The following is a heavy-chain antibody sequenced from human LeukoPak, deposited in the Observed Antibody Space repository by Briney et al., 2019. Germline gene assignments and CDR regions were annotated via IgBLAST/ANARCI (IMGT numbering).Heavy chain of an antibody. V-gene: IGHV3-15*07. D-gene: IGHD3-3*01. CDR1: GFTFSNAW. CDR2: IKSKTDGGTT. J-gene: IGHJ6*02. CDR3: TIDPNTYYDFWSGYYPNYYYGMDV. Sequence: GGSLRLSCAASGFTFSNAWMNWVRQAPGKGLEWVGRIKSKTDGGTTDYAAPVKGRFTISRDDSKNTLYLQMNSLKTEDTAVYYCTIDPNTYYDFWSGYYPNYYYGMDVWGQGTTVTVSS.